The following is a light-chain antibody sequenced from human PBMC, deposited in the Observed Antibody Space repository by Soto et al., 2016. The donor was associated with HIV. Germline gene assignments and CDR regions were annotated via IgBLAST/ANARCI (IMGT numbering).Light chain of an antibody. V-gene: IGKV1-13*02. CDR2: SAS. Sequence: AIQMTQSPSSLSASIGDRVAITCRASQAIRSDLAWYQQKPGKAPKLLIYSASSLQTGVPSRFSGSGSGTDFTLTISSLQPEDFATYYCQQSNSFPITFGQGTRLEIK. CDR1: QAIRSD. J-gene: IGKJ5*01. CDR3: QQSNSFPIT.